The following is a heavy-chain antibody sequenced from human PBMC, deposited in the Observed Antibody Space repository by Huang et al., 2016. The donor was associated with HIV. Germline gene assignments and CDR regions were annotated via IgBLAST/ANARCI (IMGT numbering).Heavy chain of an antibody. CDR1: GFTFSSYW. J-gene: IGHJ4*02. D-gene: IGHD3-22*01. V-gene: IGHV3-74*01. CDR2: IKSDGSSS. Sequence: EVQLVESGGGLVQPGGSLRLSCAASGFTFSSYWMHWVRQAQGKGLVWVSRIKSDGSSSGYADAVKGRFTISRDNAKNTLYLQMNSLRAEDTAVYYCVRDPRIQSWLNYFDYWGQGTLVSVSS. CDR3: VRDPRIQSWLNYFDY.